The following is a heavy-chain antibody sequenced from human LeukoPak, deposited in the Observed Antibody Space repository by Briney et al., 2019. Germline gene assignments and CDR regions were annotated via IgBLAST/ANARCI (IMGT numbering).Heavy chain of an antibody. Sequence: PGGSLRLSCVGSGFTFRSHAMSWVRQAPEKGLEFVSGIYENGGTTYYADSVKGRFTISRDNSKNTLYLQMNSLRAEDTAVYYCAKGGAPLAGPAGYYYGMDVWGQGATVTVPS. CDR2: IYENGGTT. J-gene: IGHJ6*02. D-gene: IGHD6-19*01. CDR1: GFTFRSHA. V-gene: IGHV3-23*01. CDR3: AKGGAPLAGPAGYYYGMDV.